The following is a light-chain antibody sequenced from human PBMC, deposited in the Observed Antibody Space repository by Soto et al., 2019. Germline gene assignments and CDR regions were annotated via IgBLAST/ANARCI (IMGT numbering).Light chain of an antibody. CDR2: SNN. V-gene: IGLV1-47*02. CDR3: AAWDDSLSAADV. CDR1: SSNIGSNY. J-gene: IGLJ1*01. Sequence: QSVPTQPPSASGTPGQRVTISCSGSSSNIGSNYVYWYQQLPGTAPKLLIYSNNQRPSGVPDRFSGSKSGTSASLAISGLRSGDEADYYCAAWDDSLSAADVFGTGTKVTVL.